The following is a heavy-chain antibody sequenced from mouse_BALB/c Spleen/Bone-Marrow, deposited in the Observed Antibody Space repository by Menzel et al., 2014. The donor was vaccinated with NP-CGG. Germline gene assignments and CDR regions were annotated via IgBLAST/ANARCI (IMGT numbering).Heavy chain of an antibody. V-gene: IGHV2-9*02. CDR1: GFSLTSYG. CDR3: ARDYGSSYYAMDY. Sequence: VQLQQSGPGLVAPSQSLSITCTVSGFSLTSYGVHWVRQPPGKGLERLGVIWAGGSTNYNSALMSRLSISKDNSKSQVFLKMNSLQTDDTAMYYCARDYGSSYYAMDYWGQGTSVTVSS. J-gene: IGHJ4*01. CDR2: IWAGGST. D-gene: IGHD1-1*01.